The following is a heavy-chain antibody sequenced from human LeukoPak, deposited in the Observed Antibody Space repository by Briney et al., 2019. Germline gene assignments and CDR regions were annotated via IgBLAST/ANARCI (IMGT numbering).Heavy chain of an antibody. CDR3: ARGPYQYSGSYYYFDY. Sequence: SETLSLTCTVSGGSISSSSYYWGWIRQPAGKGLEWIGRIYTSGSTNYNPSLKSRVTISVDTSKNQFSLKLSSVTAADTAVYYCARGPYQYSGSYYYFDYWGQGTLVTVSS. V-gene: IGHV4-61*02. CDR1: GGSISSSSYY. J-gene: IGHJ4*02. CDR2: IYTSGST. D-gene: IGHD1-26*01.